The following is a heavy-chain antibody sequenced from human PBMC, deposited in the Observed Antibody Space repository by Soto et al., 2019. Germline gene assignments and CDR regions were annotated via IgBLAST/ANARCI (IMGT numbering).Heavy chain of an antibody. CDR3: ARVNQPTRPSSMAGTYAFDI. CDR2: IIPIFGTA. J-gene: IGHJ3*02. CDR1: GGTFSSYA. D-gene: IGHD6-19*01. V-gene: IGHV1-69*13. Sequence: GASVKVSCKASGGTFSSYAISWVRQAPGQGLEWMGGIIPIFGTANYAQKFQGRVTITADESTSTAYMELSSLRSEDTAVYYCARVNQPTRPSSMAGTYAFDIWGQGTMVTVSS.